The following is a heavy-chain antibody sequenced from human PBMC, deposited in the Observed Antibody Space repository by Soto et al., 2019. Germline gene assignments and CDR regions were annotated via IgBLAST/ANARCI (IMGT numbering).Heavy chain of an antibody. D-gene: IGHD2-15*01. CDR1: GFTFSSYS. Sequence: EVQLVESGGGLVKPGGSLRLSCAASGFTFSSYSMNWVRQAPGKGLEWVSSISSSSSYIYYADSVKGRFTISRDNAKNSLYLQMNSLRAEDTAVYYCARFGYCSGGSCYSYYYYCMDVWGKGTTVTVSS. CDR3: ARFGYCSGGSCYSYYYYCMDV. J-gene: IGHJ6*03. CDR2: ISSSSSYI. V-gene: IGHV3-21*01.